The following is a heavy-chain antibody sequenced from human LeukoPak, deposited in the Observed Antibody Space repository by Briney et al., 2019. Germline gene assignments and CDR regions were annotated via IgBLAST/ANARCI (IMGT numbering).Heavy chain of an antibody. V-gene: IGHV4-34*01. CDR3: ARAVLLWFGELFRGAFDI. J-gene: IGHJ3*02. CDR1: GGSFSGYY. CDR2: INHSGST. D-gene: IGHD3-10*01. Sequence: SETLSLTCAVYGGSFSGYYWSWIRQPPGKGLEWIGEINHSGSTNYNPSLKSRVTISVDTSKNQFSLKLSSVTAADTAVYYCARAVLLWFGELFRGAFDIWGQGTVVTVSS.